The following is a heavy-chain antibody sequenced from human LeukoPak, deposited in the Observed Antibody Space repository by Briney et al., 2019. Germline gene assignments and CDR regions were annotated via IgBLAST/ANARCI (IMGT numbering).Heavy chain of an antibody. Sequence: GASVEVSCKASGYTFTGYYMHWVRQAPGQGLGWMGWINPNSGGTNYAQKFQGRVTMTRDTSISTAYMELSRLRSDDTAVHYCAPYYHDSSGSIPGYYFQHWGQGTLVTVSS. J-gene: IGHJ1*01. CDR3: APYYHDSSGSIPGYYFQH. CDR1: GYTFTGYY. CDR2: INPNSGGT. D-gene: IGHD3-22*01. V-gene: IGHV1-2*02.